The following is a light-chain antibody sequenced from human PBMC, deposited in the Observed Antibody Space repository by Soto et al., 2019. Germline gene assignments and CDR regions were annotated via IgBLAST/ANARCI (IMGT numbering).Light chain of an antibody. Sequence: QSALTQPASVSGSPGQSITISCTGTSSDVGGYNYDSWYQHHPGKAPKLMIYDVSYRPSGVSNRFSGSKSGNTASLTISGLQAEDEADYYCSSYTSSSTVLFGGGTKLTVL. CDR3: SSYTSSSTVL. CDR2: DVS. J-gene: IGLJ2*01. V-gene: IGLV2-14*03. CDR1: SSDVGGYNY.